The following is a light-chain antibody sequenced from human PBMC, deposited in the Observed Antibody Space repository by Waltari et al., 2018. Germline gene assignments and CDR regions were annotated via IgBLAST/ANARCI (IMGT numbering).Light chain of an antibody. CDR3: MQALQTLLS. J-gene: IGKJ4*01. CDR2: LGS. CDR1: QSLLHSNGYNY. Sequence: IVVTQSPLSLPVTPGEPAPISCRSSQSLLHSNGYNYLHWFLQKPGQSPPLLIYLGSNRASGVPDRFSGSGSGTDFTLKISRVEAEDVGVYYCMQALQTLLSFGGGTKVEIK. V-gene: IGKV2-28*01.